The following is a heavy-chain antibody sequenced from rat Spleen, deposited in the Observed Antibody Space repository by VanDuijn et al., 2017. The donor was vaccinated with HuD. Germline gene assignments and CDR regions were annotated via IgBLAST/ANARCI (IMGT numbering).Heavy chain of an antibody. D-gene: IGHD1-2*01. CDR2: ISTGGGNT. Sequence: EVQLVESGGGLVQPGRSMKLSCAASDFTFSHYYMAWVRQGPTEGLEWVASISTGGGNTFYRDSVKGRFIISRDNAKRTLHLQMDSLRSEDTATYYCTTYYSSYTPYVMDAWGQGASVTVSS. J-gene: IGHJ4*01. CDR3: TTYYSSYTPYVMDA. CDR1: DFTFSHYY. V-gene: IGHV5-25*01.